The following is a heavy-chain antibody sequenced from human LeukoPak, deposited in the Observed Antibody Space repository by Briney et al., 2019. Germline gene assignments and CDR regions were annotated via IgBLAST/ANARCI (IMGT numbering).Heavy chain of an antibody. Sequence: SETLSLTCAVYGGSFSGYYWSWIRQPSGKGLEWIGEINHSGSTNYNPSLKSRVTISVDTSKNQFSLKLSSVTAADTAVYYCARGVVYFDWLLSNYYYYGMDVWGQGTTVTVSS. V-gene: IGHV4-34*01. CDR2: INHSGST. CDR3: ARGVVYFDWLLSNYYYYGMDV. J-gene: IGHJ6*02. D-gene: IGHD3-9*01. CDR1: GGSFSGYY.